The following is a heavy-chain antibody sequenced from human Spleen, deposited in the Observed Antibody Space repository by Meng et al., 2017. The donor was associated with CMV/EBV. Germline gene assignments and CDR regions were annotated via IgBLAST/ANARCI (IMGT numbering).Heavy chain of an antibody. J-gene: IGHJ6*02. CDR2: IQYDGSDK. CDR1: GVTFSNHG. Sequence: GGSLRLSCVASGVTFSNHGMHWVRQAPGKGLEWVTFIQYDGSDKYYADSVKGRFTISRDNSKNTLYLQMNSLRAEDTAVYYCAKGTGRLYYYYYGMDVWGQGTTVTVSS. CDR3: AKGTGRLYYYYYGMDV. D-gene: IGHD1-14*01. V-gene: IGHV3-30*02.